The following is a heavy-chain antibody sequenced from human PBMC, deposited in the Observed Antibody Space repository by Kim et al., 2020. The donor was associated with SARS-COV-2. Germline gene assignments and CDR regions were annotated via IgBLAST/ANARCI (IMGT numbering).Heavy chain of an antibody. CDR3: ARLPLWSAFDI. Sequence: THQNPSLKSRVTISVDSSKNQFSLKLSSVTAADTAVYYCARLPLWSAFDIWGQGTMVTVSS. J-gene: IGHJ3*02. CDR2: T. V-gene: IGHV4-59*08. D-gene: IGHD5-18*01.